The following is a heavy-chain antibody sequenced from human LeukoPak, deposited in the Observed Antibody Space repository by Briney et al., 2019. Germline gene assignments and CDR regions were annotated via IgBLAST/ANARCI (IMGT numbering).Heavy chain of an antibody. CDR2: ISYDGSNK. J-gene: IGHJ3*02. CDR1: GFTFSSYG. V-gene: IGHV3-30*03. CDR3: AREMVAAFFDAFDI. D-gene: IGHD2-15*01. Sequence: SGGSLRLSCAASGFTFSSYGMHWVRQAPGKGLEWVAVISYDGSNKYYADSVKGRFTISRDNSKNSLYLQMNSLRAEDTAVYYCAREMVAAFFDAFDIWGQGTMVTVSS.